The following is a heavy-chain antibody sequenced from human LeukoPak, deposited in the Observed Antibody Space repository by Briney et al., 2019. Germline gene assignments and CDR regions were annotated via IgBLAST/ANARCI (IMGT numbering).Heavy chain of an antibody. V-gene: IGHV3-74*01. D-gene: IGHD6-19*01. CDR3: ARDLAGSIDY. CDR2: ISNDGRTT. J-gene: IGHJ4*02. Sequence: GGSLRLSCAASGFXFSSYAISWVRQAPGKGLVWVSLISNDGRTTRYADSVKGRFTISRDNAKNTLYLEINSLRAEDTAVYYCARDLAGSIDYWGQGTLVTVSS. CDR1: GFXFSSYA.